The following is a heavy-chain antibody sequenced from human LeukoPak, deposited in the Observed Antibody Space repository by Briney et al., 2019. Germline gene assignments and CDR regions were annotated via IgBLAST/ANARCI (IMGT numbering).Heavy chain of an antibody. D-gene: IGHD1-26*01. CDR3: ARDRWELLRALSY. Sequence: PGGSLRLSCAASGFTFSSYAMHWVRQAPGKGLEWVAVISYDGSNKYYADSVKGRFTISRDNSKNTLYLQMNSLGAEDAAVYYCARDRWELLRALSYWGQGTLVTVSS. J-gene: IGHJ4*02. CDR2: ISYDGSNK. CDR1: GFTFSSYA. V-gene: IGHV3-30*04.